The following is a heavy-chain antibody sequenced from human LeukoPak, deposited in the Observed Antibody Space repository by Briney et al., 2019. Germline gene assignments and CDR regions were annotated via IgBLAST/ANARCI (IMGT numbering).Heavy chain of an antibody. V-gene: IGHV3-49*04. CDR1: GFTFADYN. CDR3: SRGQQYTYGPEFDY. Sequence: GGSLRLSCTASGFTFADYNMNWVRQAPGKGLEWVSYIRSKTHDGTTDYVASVKGRFTISRDDSKSIAYLEMTSLKSEDTAVYYCSRGQQYTYGPEFDYWGKGNLVTVSS. D-gene: IGHD5-18*01. J-gene: IGHJ4*02. CDR2: IRSKTHDGTT.